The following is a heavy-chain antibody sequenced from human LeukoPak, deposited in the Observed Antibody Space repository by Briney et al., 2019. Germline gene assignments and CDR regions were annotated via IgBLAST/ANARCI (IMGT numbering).Heavy chain of an antibody. Sequence: GASVKVSCKASGYTFTSYDINWVRQATGQGLEWMGWVNPNSGNTGYAQKFQGRVTMTRNTSISTAYMELSSLRSEDTAVYYCARGLRIDLRFLEWLLSWGYWGQGTLVTVSS. CDR3: ARGLRIDLRFLEWLLSWGY. CDR1: GYTFTSYD. CDR2: VNPNSGNT. J-gene: IGHJ4*02. D-gene: IGHD3-3*01. V-gene: IGHV1-8*01.